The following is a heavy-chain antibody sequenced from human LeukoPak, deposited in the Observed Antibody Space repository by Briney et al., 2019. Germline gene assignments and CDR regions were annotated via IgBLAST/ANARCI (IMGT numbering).Heavy chain of an antibody. Sequence: PGGSLRLSCAASGFTFSSYWMHWAHQAPGKGLVWVSRINTDGSSTSYADSVKGRFTISRDNAKNTLYLQMNSLRAEDTAVYYCARLRFLEHHDTSTLDYWGQGTLVTVSS. CDR1: GFTFSSYW. V-gene: IGHV3-74*01. J-gene: IGHJ4*02. D-gene: IGHD3-3*01. CDR3: ARLRFLEHHDTSTLDY. CDR2: INTDGSST.